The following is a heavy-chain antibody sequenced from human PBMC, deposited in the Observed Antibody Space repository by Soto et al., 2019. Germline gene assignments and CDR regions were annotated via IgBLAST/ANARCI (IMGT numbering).Heavy chain of an antibody. D-gene: IGHD1-1*01. V-gene: IGHV4-39*01. J-gene: IGHJ4*01. CDR1: GGSIRNTSYY. CDR3: ARAKEMSTTGDFGY. CDR2: ISNSGIT. Sequence: SETLSLTCTVSGGSIRNTSYYWGWIRQPPGKGLEWIGSISNSGITYYNPSLKSRVTGSVDTSKNQFSLKLSSVTAADTAVYYCARAKEMSTTGDFGYWGQGALVTVSS.